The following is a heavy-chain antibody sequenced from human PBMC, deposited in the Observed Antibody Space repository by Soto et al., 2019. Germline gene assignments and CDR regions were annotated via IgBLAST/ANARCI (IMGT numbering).Heavy chain of an antibody. Sequence: EVQLVESGGGLVQPGGSLRVSCAASGFTFSTYSMNWVRQAPGKGLEWVSYMSSRSLTIYYTDSVKGRFTISRDNAKNSLYLQMSSLRDEDTAVYYCARGGSSSENGMDVWGQGTTVTVSS. D-gene: IGHD6-6*01. CDR1: GFTFSTYS. CDR3: ARGGSSSENGMDV. V-gene: IGHV3-48*02. J-gene: IGHJ6*02. CDR2: MSSRSLTI.